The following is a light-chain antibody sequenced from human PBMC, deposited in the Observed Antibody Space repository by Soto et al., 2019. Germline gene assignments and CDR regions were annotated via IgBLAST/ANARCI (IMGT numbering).Light chain of an antibody. CDR1: QSISSW. V-gene: IGKV1-5*01. J-gene: IGKJ1*01. CDR2: DAS. CDR3: QQYSSYWT. Sequence: DIQMTQSPSTLSASVGDRVTITCRASQSISSWLAWYQQKPGKAPKLLIYDASSLESGVPSRFSGSGSRTEFTLTICSLQPDDFAIYYCQQYSSYWTFGQGTKVEIK.